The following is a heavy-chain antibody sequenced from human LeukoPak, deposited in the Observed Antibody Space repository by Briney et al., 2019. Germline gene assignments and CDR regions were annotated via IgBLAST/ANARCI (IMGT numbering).Heavy chain of an antibody. J-gene: IGHJ4*02. Sequence: SETLSLTCTVSGGSISSGSYYWSWIRQPAGKGLEWIGRIYTSGSTNYNPSLKSRVTISVDTSKNQFSLKLSSVTAADTAVYYCARGVAVAVRSRGFDYWGQGTLVTVSS. CDR2: IYTSGST. D-gene: IGHD6-19*01. CDR3: ARGVAVAVRSRGFDY. CDR1: GGSISSGSYY. V-gene: IGHV4-61*02.